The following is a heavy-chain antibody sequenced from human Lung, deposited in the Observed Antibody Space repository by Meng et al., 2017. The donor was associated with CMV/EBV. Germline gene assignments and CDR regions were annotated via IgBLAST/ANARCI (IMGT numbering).Heavy chain of an antibody. Sequence: GESLKISCAASGFTFSGSAMHWVRQASGKGLEWVGRIRSKANSYATAYAASVKGRFTISRDDSKNTAYLQMNSLKTEDTAVYYCTRPFYCSSTSCYKFRAFDIWGQGKXVXVSS. CDR2: IRSKANSYAT. V-gene: IGHV3-73*01. D-gene: IGHD2-2*02. CDR1: GFTFSGSA. CDR3: TRPFYCSSTSCYKFRAFDI. J-gene: IGHJ3*02.